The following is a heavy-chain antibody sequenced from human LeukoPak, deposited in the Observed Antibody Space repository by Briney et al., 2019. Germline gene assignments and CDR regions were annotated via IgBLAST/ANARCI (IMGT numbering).Heavy chain of an antibody. CDR3: AWGIAATGTLDH. D-gene: IGHD6-13*01. CDR2: IDWDDDK. J-gene: IGHJ4*02. V-gene: IGHV2-70*11. CDR1: GFSLSTNGMS. Sequence: SGPALLKPTQTLTLTCTFSGFSLSTNGMSVTWVRQPPGKALEWLARIDWDDDKYYSASLKTRLTISKDTSKNQVVLTMTNSGPVDTATYYSAWGIAATGTLDHWAQGALVTVSS.